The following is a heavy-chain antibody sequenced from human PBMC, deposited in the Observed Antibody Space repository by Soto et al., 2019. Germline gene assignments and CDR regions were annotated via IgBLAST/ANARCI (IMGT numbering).Heavy chain of an antibody. CDR1: GYTFTSYA. CDR3: ARHADYDFWSGYPDY. V-gene: IGHV1-3*01. J-gene: IGHJ4*02. CDR2: INAGNGNT. D-gene: IGHD3-3*01. Sequence: ASVKVSCKASGYTFTSYAMHWVRQAPGQRLEWMGWINAGNGNTKYSQKFQGRVTITRDTSASTAYMELSSLRSEDTAVYYCARHADYDFWSGYPDYWGQGTLVTASS.